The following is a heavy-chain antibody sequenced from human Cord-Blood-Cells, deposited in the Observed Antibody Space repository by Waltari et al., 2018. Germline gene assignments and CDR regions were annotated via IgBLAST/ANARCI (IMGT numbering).Heavy chain of an antibody. CDR3: ARAVSSSWFYYFDY. D-gene: IGHD6-13*01. V-gene: IGHV4-30-2*01. J-gene: IGHJ4*02. Sequence: LQLQESGPGLVKPSQTLPLTCAVPGGSFSSGGYSWSCVRQPPGKGLEWIGYIYQSGSTYYNPSLKSRVTISVDRSKNQFSLKLSSVTAADTAVYYCARAVSSSWFYYFDYWGQGTLVTVSS. CDR2: IYQSGST. CDR1: GGSFSSGGYS.